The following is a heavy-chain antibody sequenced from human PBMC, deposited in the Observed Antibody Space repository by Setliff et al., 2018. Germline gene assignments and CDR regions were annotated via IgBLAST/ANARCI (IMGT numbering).Heavy chain of an antibody. CDR2: INAGNGNT. V-gene: IGHV1-3*01. D-gene: IGHD2-2*01. CDR1: GYTFTSYA. CDR3: ARDISAAVPAAILYY. J-gene: IGHJ4*02. Sequence: SVKVSCKASGYTFTSYAMHWVRQAPGQRLEWMGWINAGNGNTKYSQKFQGRVTITRDTSASTAYMELSSLRSEDTAVYYCARDISAAVPAAILYYWGQGTLVTVSS.